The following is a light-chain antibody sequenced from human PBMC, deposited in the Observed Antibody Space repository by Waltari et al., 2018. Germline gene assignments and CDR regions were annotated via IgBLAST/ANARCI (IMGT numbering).Light chain of an antibody. CDR2: AAS. V-gene: IGKV1-9*01. Sequence: DIQLTQSPSFLSASLGDRVTITCRASQSISSYLAWYQQKPGKAPKLLIYAASTLQSGVPSRFSGSGSGTEFTLTISSLQPEDFATYYCQQLNSYPLTFGGGTKVEIK. J-gene: IGKJ4*01. CDR3: QQLNSYPLT. CDR1: QSISSY.